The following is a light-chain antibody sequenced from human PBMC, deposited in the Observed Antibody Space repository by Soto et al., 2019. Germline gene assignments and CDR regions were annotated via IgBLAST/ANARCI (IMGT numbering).Light chain of an antibody. CDR3: QQYGSSPRT. J-gene: IGKJ1*01. CDR2: DAS. CDR1: QSVSSSY. V-gene: IGKV3-20*01. Sequence: EIVLTQSPGTLSLSPGERATLSCRASQSVSSSYLAWYQQKPGEAPRLLIYDASSRATGIPDRFSGSESGTDFTLTISRLEPEDFAVYYCQQYGSSPRTFRQGTKVEIK.